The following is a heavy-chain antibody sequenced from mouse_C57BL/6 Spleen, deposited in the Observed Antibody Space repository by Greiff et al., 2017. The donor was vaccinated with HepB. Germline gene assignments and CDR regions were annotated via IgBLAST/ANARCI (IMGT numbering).Heavy chain of an antibody. J-gene: IGHJ1*03. CDR1: GFTFSSYA. D-gene: IGHD2-1*01. CDR2: ISDGGSYT. V-gene: IGHV5-4*03. Sequence: EVKLVESGGGLVKPGGSLKLPCAASGFTFSSYAMSWVRQTPEKRLEWVATISDGGSYTYYPDNVKGRFTISRDNAKNNLYLQMSHLKSDDTAMYYCAKIYYGNYWYFHVWGTVTTATDSS. CDR3: AKIYYGNYWYFHV.